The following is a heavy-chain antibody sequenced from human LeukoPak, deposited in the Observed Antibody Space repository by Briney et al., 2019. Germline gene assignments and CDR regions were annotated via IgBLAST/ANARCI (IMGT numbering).Heavy chain of an antibody. CDR2: ISGSGDNT. Sequence: GGSLRLSCVASGFTFSSYAMNWVRQAPGKGLEWVSLISGSGDNTHYAGSVKGRLTISRDNSKNTLYLQVNSLRAEDTAVYYCAKGHGSGSNPAYLDYWGQGTLVTVSS. CDR1: GFTFSSYA. D-gene: IGHD3-10*01. V-gene: IGHV3-23*01. J-gene: IGHJ4*02. CDR3: AKGHGSGSNPAYLDY.